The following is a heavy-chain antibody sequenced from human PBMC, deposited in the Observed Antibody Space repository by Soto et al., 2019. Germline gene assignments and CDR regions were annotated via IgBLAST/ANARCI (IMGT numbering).Heavy chain of an antibody. CDR1: GYTFINYG. J-gene: IGHJ6*02. V-gene: IGHV1-18*01. Sequence: QVQLVQSGAEVKKPGASVKVSCKASGYTFINYGISWVRQAPGQGLEWMGWISPYRGNTNYAQKFQGRVTMTSDTATTTAYRELRSLRADDTGVYYCASRIVPSGYYGRDVWGQGTTVTVSS. CDR3: ASRIVPSGYYGRDV. CDR2: ISPYRGNT. D-gene: IGHD2-2*01.